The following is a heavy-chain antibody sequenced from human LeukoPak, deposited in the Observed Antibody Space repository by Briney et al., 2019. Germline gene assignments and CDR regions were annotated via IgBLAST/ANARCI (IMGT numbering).Heavy chain of an antibody. CDR3: ARYSGNYGLDY. V-gene: IGHV3-30*02. CDR2: IRYDGSSK. Sequence: PGGSLRLSXAASGFTFSNYVIHWVRQAPGKELEWVSLIRYDGSSKYYADSVRGRFTISRDNSKNTLYLQMNSLRAEDTAVYYCARYSGNYGLDYWGQGTLVTVSS. CDR1: GFTFSNYV. D-gene: IGHD4-17*01. J-gene: IGHJ4*02.